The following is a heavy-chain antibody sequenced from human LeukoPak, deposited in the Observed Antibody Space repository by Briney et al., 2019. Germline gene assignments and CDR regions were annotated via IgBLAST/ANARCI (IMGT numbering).Heavy chain of an antibody. CDR1: GFTFSSSW. CDR2: MNSDGSTT. V-gene: IGHV3-74*01. Sequence: QPGGPLRLSCAASGFTFSSSWMHWVRQAPGKGLVWVSRMNSDGSTTNYADSVKGRFTISRDNAKNTLYLQMNSLRAEDTAVYYCVKELDSSGYFDFWGQGTLVTVSS. CDR3: VKELDSSGYFDF. D-gene: IGHD3-22*01. J-gene: IGHJ4*02.